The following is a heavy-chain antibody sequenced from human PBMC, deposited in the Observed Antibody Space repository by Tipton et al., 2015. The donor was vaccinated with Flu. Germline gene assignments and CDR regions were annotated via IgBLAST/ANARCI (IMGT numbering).Heavy chain of an antibody. Sequence: TLSLTCTVSSGSIRSINYFCAWIRQPPGKRLELIGSLYPSGTTYYNPSLKSRVTISVDTSKSQFSLMLRSVTAADTAVYYCARLSYYDVDLKNFYFDYWGQGALVTVSS. D-gene: IGHD3-10*02. CDR1: SGSIRSINYF. J-gene: IGHJ4*02. V-gene: IGHV4-39*01. CDR3: ARLSYYDVDLKNFYFDY. CDR2: LYPSGTT.